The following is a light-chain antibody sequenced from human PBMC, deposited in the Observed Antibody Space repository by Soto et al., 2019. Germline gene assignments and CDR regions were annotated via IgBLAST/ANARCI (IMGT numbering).Light chain of an antibody. J-gene: IGKJ1*01. Sequence: IVLTQSAGTLSLYPGERATLSCRASQGIGDTLAWYQQKPGQTPRLLIYGASSRATGIPDRFSGSGSGTDFTLTISRLEPEDFAVYYCQHYGSSWTFGQGTKVDIK. CDR3: QHYGSSWT. CDR1: QGIGDT. V-gene: IGKV3-20*01. CDR2: GAS.